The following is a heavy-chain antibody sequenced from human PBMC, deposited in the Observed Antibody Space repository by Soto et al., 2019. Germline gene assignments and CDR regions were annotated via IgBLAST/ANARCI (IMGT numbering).Heavy chain of an antibody. CDR1: GCSFTSYW. Sequence: GESLKVSWKCAGCSFTSYWGGWVRQMPGKGLEWMGIIYPGDSDTRYNPSFQGQVTISADKSITTAYLQWSSLKASDTAMYFCAEERGGAFDIWGQGTMVTVSS. J-gene: IGHJ3*02. D-gene: IGHD2-15*01. V-gene: IGHV5-51*01. CDR3: AEERGGAFDI. CDR2: IYPGDSDT.